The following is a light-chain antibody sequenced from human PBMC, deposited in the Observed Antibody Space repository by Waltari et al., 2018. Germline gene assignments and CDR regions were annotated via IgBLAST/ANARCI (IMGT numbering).Light chain of an antibody. CDR2: WAS. CDR1: QSVLYSSNNKNY. V-gene: IGKV4-1*01. Sequence: DIVMTQSPDSLAVSLGERATINCKSSQSVLYSSNNKNYLAWYQQKPGQPPKLLIYWASTRESGVPDRFSGSGSWTDFTLTISSLQAEDVAVYYCQQYLSTPPTFGQGTKVEIK. J-gene: IGKJ1*01. CDR3: QQYLSTPPT.